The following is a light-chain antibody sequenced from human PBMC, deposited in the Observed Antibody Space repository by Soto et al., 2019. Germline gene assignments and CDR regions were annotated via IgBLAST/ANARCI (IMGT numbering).Light chain of an antibody. J-gene: IGLJ3*02. CDR3: CSYAGSSTWM. CDR1: SSDVGNYNL. Sequence: QSALTQPASVSGSPGQSITISCTGTSSDVGNYNLVSWYQQHPGKAPKLMIYEGSKRPSGVSNRFSGSKSGNTASLTISGLQAEDEADYYCCSYAGSSTWMFGGGTSSPS. CDR2: EGS. V-gene: IGLV2-23*01.